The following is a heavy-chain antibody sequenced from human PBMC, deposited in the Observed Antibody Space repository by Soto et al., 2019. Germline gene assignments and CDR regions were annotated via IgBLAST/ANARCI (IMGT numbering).Heavy chain of an antibody. CDR1: GGSISSGGYS. Sequence: SETLSLTCAVSGGSISSGGYSWSWIRQPPGKGLEWIGYIYHSGSTYYNPSLKSRVTISVDRSKNQFSLKLSSVTAADTAVYYCARRTTLYNYHYGMAVWGQGTTVTVSS. CDR3: ARRTTLYNYHYGMAV. CDR2: IYHSGST. V-gene: IGHV4-30-2*01. J-gene: IGHJ6*02. D-gene: IGHD1-7*01.